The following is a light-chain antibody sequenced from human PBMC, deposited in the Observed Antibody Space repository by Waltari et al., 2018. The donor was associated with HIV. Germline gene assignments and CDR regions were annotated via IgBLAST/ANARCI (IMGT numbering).Light chain of an antibody. V-gene: IGLV2-23*02. CDR1: TRHTDTHNF. CDR2: EVT. Sequence: QSALTQPAAVSGSPGQSITLPCPADTRHTDTHNFASWYQHQPVRPPQPVIDEVTKRPSGISPRFSGSKSCTTASLTISGLQTDDEADYFCCSYSRGGNFYAFGSGTMVTV. CDR3: CSYSRGGNFYA. J-gene: IGLJ1*01.